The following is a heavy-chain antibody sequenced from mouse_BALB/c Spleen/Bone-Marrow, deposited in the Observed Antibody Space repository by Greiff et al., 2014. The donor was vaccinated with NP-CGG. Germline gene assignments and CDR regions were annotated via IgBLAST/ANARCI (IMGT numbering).Heavy chain of an antibody. CDR1: GYTFTSYV. Sequence: VQLQQSGPELVKPGASVKLSCKASGYTFTSYVINWVKQKPGQGLEWIGYINPYNDATKFNERLKGKATLTSDKSSSTAYMVLSSLTSEDSAVDYGAREGVDYFDYWGQGTTLTVYS. J-gene: IGHJ2*01. V-gene: IGHV1-14*01. CDR3: AREGVDYFDY. CDR2: INPYNDAT.